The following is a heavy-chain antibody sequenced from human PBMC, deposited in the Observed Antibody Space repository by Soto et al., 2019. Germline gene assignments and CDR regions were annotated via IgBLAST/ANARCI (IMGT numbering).Heavy chain of an antibody. V-gene: IGHV4-30-2*01. CDR1: GGSISSFCYS. CDR3: ARSPDSSGYYPRRYCYGMDV. J-gene: IGHJ6*02. CDR2: IYHSGST. Sequence: SETLSLTCAVSGGSISSFCYSWSWIRQPPGKGLEWIGYIYHSGSTYYNPSLKSRVTISVDRSKNQFSLKLSSVTAADTAVYYCARSPDSSGYYPRRYCYGMDVWGQGTTVTVSS. D-gene: IGHD3-22*01.